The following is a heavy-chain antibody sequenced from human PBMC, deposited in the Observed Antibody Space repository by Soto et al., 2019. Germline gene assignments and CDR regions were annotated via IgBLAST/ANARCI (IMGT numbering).Heavy chain of an antibody. CDR3: ARGESSSFPPGYGMDV. V-gene: IGHV6-1*01. Sequence: SQTLSLTCAISGDSVSSNSAAWNWIRQSPSRGLEWLGRTYYRSKWYNDYAVSVKSRITINPDTSKNQFSLQLNSVTPEDTAVYYCARGESSSFPPGYGMDVWGQGTTVTVSS. J-gene: IGHJ6*02. CDR1: GDSVSSNSAA. D-gene: IGHD6-6*01. CDR2: TYYRSKWYN.